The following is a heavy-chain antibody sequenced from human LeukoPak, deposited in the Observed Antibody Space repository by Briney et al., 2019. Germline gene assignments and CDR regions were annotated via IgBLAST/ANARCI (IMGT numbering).Heavy chain of an antibody. V-gene: IGHV4-34*01. J-gene: IGHJ6*03. Sequence: SETPSPIRSVYGGPLHGYYWSWIRQPPGKGLGWILEINHSENTNKKPTPKSRLTQPVDTSKNQLTLKLNYVTATDRDVFYCPRRALLWLREFLFYYYMDVWGKGTTVTVSS. D-gene: IGHD3-10*01. CDR2: INHSENT. CDR3: PRRALLWLREFLFYYYMDV. CDR1: GGPLHGYY.